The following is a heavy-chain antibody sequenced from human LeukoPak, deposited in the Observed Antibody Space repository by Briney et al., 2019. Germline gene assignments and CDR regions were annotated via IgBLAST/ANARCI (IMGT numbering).Heavy chain of an antibody. V-gene: IGHV3-11*04. CDR1: GFTVKDSD. CDR3: ARRSGSYDY. D-gene: IGHD1-26*01. J-gene: IGHJ4*02. CDR2: ISGRGDYL. Sequence: GGSLRLSCTASGFTVKDSDMSWIRQAPGKGLEWVASISGRGDYLYYADSVQGRFTISRDNAKNSVFLQMNSLRADDTAVYYCARRSGSYDYWGQGTPVIVSS.